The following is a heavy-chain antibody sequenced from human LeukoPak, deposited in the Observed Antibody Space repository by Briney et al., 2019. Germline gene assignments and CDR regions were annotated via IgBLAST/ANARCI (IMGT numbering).Heavy chain of an antibody. V-gene: IGHV4-59*01. Sequence: SETLSLTCTVSGGSISSYYWSWIRQPPGKGLEWIGYIYYSGSTNYNPSLKSRVTISVDTSKNQFSLKLSSVTAADTAVYYCARVTLSGWFGDTGAYDAFDIWGQGTMVTVSS. CDR3: ARVTLSGWFGDTGAYDAFDI. CDR2: IYYSGST. D-gene: IGHD3-10*01. CDR1: GGSISSYY. J-gene: IGHJ3*02.